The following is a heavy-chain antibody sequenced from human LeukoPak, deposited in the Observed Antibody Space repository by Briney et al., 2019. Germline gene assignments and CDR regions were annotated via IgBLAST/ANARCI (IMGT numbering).Heavy chain of an antibody. CDR3: ANDFWSGYYLDY. D-gene: IGHD3-3*01. V-gene: IGHV3-7*01. CDR1: GFTFSSYW. Sequence: GGSLRLSCAASGFTFSSYWMTWVRQAPGKGLEWVANIKPDGSEKFYVDSVKGRFTISRDNAKNSLYLQMNSLRVEDTAVYYCANDFWSGYYLDYWGQGTLVTVSS. CDR2: IKPDGSEK. J-gene: IGHJ4*02.